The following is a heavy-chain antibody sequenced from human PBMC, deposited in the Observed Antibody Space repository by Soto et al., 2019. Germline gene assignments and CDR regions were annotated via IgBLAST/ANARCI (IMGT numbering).Heavy chain of an antibody. V-gene: IGHV3-23*01. Sequence: PGWTLRLSCAASGLTLSDYAMYCVRQAPGKGLEWASHIGGTGGSPQYTDSVKGRFTISRDNSKNTLYLQMNSLRVEDTAVYYCAKDAIPDNDRHDVLDISGQGTVVTRSS. CDR3: AKDAIPDNDRHDVLDI. D-gene: IGHD2-2*02. CDR2: IGGTGGSP. CDR1: GLTLSDYA. J-gene: IGHJ3*02.